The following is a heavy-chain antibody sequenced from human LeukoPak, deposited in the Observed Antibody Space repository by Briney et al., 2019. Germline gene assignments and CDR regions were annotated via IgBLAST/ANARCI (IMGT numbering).Heavy chain of an antibody. Sequence: SETLSLTCTVSGGSISSYYWSWIRQPPGKGLEWIGYIYYSGSTNYNPSLKSRVTISVDPSKNQFSLKLSSVTAADTAVYYCARTIVVVPAATLRNNWFDPWGQGTLVTVSS. CDR3: ARTIVVVPAATLRNNWFDP. J-gene: IGHJ5*02. CDR1: GGSISSYY. V-gene: IGHV4-59*08. CDR2: IYYSGST. D-gene: IGHD2-2*01.